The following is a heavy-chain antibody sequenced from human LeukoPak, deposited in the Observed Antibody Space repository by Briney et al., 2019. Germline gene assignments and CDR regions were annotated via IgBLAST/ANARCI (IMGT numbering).Heavy chain of an antibody. Sequence: PGGSLRLSCAASGFTFSSFWMAWVRQVPGKGLEWVANINQDGSERHYADSLKGRFTVSRDNARNSLYLQMNTLRAEDTAVYYCARDRYTSGRQYWGQGTLVTVSS. J-gene: IGHJ4*02. CDR3: ARDRYTSGRQY. D-gene: IGHD3-10*01. CDR2: INQDGSER. CDR1: GFTFSSFW. V-gene: IGHV3-7*01.